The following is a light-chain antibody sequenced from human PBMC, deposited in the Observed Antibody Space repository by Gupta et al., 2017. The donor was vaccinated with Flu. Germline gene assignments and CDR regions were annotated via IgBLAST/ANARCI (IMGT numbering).Light chain of an antibody. J-gene: IGLJ3*02. CDR2: DDN. V-gene: IGLV1-51*01. CDR3: ATWDTNLGAV. Sequence: KVTNACAGSASSSGGNFVSWDQQVPGTAPKLIIFDDNKRPARIPERLSASKTYTSATLAITGGQTGDEADYYSATWDTNLGAVFGGGTKVTVL. CDR1: ASSSGGNF.